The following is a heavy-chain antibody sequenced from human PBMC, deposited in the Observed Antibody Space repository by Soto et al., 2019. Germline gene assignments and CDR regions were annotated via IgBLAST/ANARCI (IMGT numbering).Heavy chain of an antibody. Sequence: SETLSLTCTVSGGSISSYYWSWIRQPRGKGLEWIGYIYYSGSTNYNPSLKSRVTISVDTSKNQFSLKLSSVTAADTAVYYCARSDYDFWSGQATLDYWGQGTLVTVSS. CDR1: GGSISSYY. J-gene: IGHJ4*02. V-gene: IGHV4-59*01. CDR3: ARSDYDFWSGQATLDY. D-gene: IGHD3-3*01. CDR2: IYYSGST.